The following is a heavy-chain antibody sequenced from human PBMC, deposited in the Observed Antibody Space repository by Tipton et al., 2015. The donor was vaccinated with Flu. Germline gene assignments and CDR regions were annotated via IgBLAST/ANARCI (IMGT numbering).Heavy chain of an antibody. Sequence: VQLVQSGAEVKKPGESLKISCKGSGYSFTSYWIGWVRQMPGKGLEWMGIIYPGDSDTRYSPSFQGQVTISADKSISTAYLQWSSLKASDTAMYYCARQMTGDYSNYYYYGMAVWGQGTTVPVSS. J-gene: IGHJ6*02. CDR3: ARQMTGDYSNYYYYGMAV. D-gene: IGHD4-11*01. CDR1: GYSFTSYW. V-gene: IGHV5-51*01. CDR2: IYPGDSDT.